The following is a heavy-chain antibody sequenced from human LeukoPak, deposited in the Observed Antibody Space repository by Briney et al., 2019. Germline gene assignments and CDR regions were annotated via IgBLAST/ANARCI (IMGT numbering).Heavy chain of an antibody. CDR2: ISYDGSNK. Sequence: GGSLRLSCAASGFTFSSYGMHWVRQAPGKGLEWVAVISYDGSNKHYADSVKGRFTISRDNSKNTLYLQMNGLRAEDTAVYYCAKDRDTAMVVPTAGDYWGQGTLVTVSS. CDR3: AKDRDTAMVVPTAGDY. J-gene: IGHJ4*02. CDR1: GFTFSSYG. D-gene: IGHD5-18*01. V-gene: IGHV3-30*18.